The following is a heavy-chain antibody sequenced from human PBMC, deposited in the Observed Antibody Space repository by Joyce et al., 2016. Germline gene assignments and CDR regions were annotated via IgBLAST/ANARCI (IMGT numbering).Heavy chain of an antibody. CDR3: TRDLSGVAAGGTFMKPDY. J-gene: IGHJ4*02. V-gene: IGHV3-49*05. D-gene: IGHD6-13*01. Sequence: EVQLVESGGGLVKPGRSLRLSCTASGFTFGGYAMTWFRQATGKGLELVSFLRGKGYGVTMENAASVKVRFTISRNDSKSILYLQMNSLKSEDTAVYYCTRDLSGVAAGGTFMKPDYWGQGTLVTVSS. CDR1: GFTFGGYA. CDR2: LRGKGYGVTM.